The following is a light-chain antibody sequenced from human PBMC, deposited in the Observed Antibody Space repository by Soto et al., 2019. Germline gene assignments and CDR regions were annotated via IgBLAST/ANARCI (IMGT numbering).Light chain of an antibody. J-gene: IGLJ2*01. V-gene: IGLV1-51*01. CDR2: DNN. CDR1: GSNIGSNS. CDR3: GTWESYLSVGV. Sequence: QSVLTQPPSVSAAPGQTVTISCSGSGSNIGSNSVSWYQQVPGTAPKLLLYDNNKRPSGIPDRFFGSKSGTPATLGITGLQTADEADYYCGTWESYLSVGVFGGGTKLTVL.